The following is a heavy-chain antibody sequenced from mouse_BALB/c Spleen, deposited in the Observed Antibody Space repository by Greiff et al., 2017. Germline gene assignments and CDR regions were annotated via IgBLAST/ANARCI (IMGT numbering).Heavy chain of an antibody. CDR2: ICAGGST. CDR3: ARDYYGSSGYFDV. J-gene: IGHJ1*01. Sequence: VNLVESGPGLVAPSQSLSITCTVSGFSLTSYGVHWVRQPPGKGLEWLGVICAGGSTNYNSALMSRLSISKDNSKSQVFLKMNSLQTDDTAMYYCARDYYGSSGYFDVWGAGTTVTVSS. D-gene: IGHD1-1*01. V-gene: IGHV2-9*02. CDR1: GFSLTSYG.